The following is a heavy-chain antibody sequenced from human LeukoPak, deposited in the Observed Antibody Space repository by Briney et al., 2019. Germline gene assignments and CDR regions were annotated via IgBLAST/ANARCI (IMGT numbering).Heavy chain of an antibody. J-gene: IGHJ4*02. Sequence: GGSLRLSSAASGFTVSRNYMTWVRQAPGKGLEWVSVIYGGGSTSYADSVKGRFTISRDNSRSTLYLQMNSLRAEDTAVYYCARGRITIFGVADMGGFDYWGQGSLVTVSS. CDR2: IYGGGST. V-gene: IGHV3-53*01. D-gene: IGHD3-3*01. CDR1: GFTVSRNY. CDR3: ARGRITIFGVADMGGFDY.